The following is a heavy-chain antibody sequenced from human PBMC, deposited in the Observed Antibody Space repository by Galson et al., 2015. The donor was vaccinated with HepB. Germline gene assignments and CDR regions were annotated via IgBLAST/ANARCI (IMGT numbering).Heavy chain of an antibody. D-gene: IGHD2-15*01. V-gene: IGHV3-49*04. J-gene: IGHJ5*02. CDR2: IRSNAYGATT. CDR1: GFTFSEYT. Sequence: SLRLSCATSGFTFSEYTMSWVRQAPGKGLEWVAFIRSNAYGATTEYAASVKGRFTISRDESKSIAYLQMNSLKTEDTAVYFCTKEVVVAASAAWLDPWGQGTLVTVSP. CDR3: TKEVVVAASAAWLDP.